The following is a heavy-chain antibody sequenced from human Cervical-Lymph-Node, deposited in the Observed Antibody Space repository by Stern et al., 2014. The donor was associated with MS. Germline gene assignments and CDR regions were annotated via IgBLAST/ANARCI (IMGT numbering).Heavy chain of an antibody. CDR2: IFPGDSET. J-gene: IGHJ3*02. Sequence: EVQLVESGAQVKKPGESLQISCKGSGYNFNSYWIAWVRQMPGTGLEWMGIIFPGDSETRYSPSFQGQVTFAADKSISTAYVQWSSLKASDTAMYYCASLRSYGYSREALDIWGPGTMVIVSS. V-gene: IGHV5-51*03. CDR1: GYNFNSYW. D-gene: IGHD5-18*01. CDR3: ASLRSYGYSREALDI.